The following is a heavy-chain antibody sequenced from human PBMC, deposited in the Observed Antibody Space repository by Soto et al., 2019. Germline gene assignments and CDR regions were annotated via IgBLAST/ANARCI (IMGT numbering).Heavy chain of an antibody. CDR2: ISGSGRNT. J-gene: IGHJ5*02. V-gene: IGHV3-23*01. Sequence: PGRSLRLSCAASGVTFSSNGMSWVRQAPGKGLDWVSGISGSGRNTYYADSVKGRFIISRDNSKNIVFLQMNSLRAEDTAVYYCSYYGFGNSRSVLASPAQRSPDP. CDR3: SYYGFGNSRSVLASPAQRSPDP. D-gene: IGHD3-16*01. CDR1: GVTFSSNG.